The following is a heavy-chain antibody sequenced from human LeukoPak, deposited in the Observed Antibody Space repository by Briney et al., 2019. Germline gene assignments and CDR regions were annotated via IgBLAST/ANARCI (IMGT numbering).Heavy chain of an antibody. CDR3: AVGDYFDY. J-gene: IGHJ4*02. CDR2: INHSGST. CDR1: GGSFSGYY. V-gene: IGHV4-34*01. Sequence: PSETLSLTCAVYGGSFSGYYWSWIRQPPGKGLEWIGEINHSGSTNYNLSLKSRVTMSVDTSNNQFSLKLTSVTAADTAVYYCAVGDYFDYWGQGTLVTVSS. D-gene: IGHD1-26*01.